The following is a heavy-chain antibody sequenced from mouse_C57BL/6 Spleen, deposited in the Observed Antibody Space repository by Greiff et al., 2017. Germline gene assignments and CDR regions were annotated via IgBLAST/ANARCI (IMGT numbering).Heavy chain of an antibody. CDR1: GFTFSSYA. Sequence: EVKLVESGGGLVKPGGSLKLSCAASGFTFSSYAMSWVRQTPEKRLEWVATISDGGSYTYYPDNVKGRFTISRDNAKNNLYLQMSHLKSEDTAMYYCARDADDGYYNWGQGTTLTVSS. D-gene: IGHD2-3*01. J-gene: IGHJ2*01. V-gene: IGHV5-4*01. CDR2: ISDGGSYT. CDR3: ARDADDGYYN.